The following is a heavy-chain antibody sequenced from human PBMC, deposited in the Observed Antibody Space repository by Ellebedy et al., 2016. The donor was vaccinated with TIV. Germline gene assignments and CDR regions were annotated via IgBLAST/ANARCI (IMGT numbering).Heavy chain of an antibody. V-gene: IGHV3-7*01. D-gene: IGHD2-21*02. CDR1: GSTSIPYW. J-gene: IGHJ3*01. Sequence: GGSLRLXCQASGSTSIPYWMTWVRLAPGKGLNWVANIIHDGSNKYYVDSVKGRFTISRGNTKNSLYLQMNSLRAEDTAVYYCARQFTANSYGFDHWGRGTMVTVSS. CDR3: ARQFTANSYGFDH. CDR2: IIHDGSNK.